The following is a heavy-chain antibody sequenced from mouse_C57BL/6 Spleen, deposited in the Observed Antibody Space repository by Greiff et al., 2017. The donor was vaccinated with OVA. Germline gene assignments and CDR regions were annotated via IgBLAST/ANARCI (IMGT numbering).Heavy chain of an antibody. J-gene: IGHJ1*03. Sequence: QVQLQQPGAELVKPGASVKLSCKASGYTFTSYWMQWVKQRPGQGLEWIGEIDPSDSYTNYNQKFKGKATLTVDTSSSTAYMQLSSLTSEDSAVYYCASYGSSHSLCFDVWGTGTTVTVAS. D-gene: IGHD1-1*01. CDR3: ASYGSSHSLCFDV. CDR1: GYTFTSYW. CDR2: IDPSDSYT. V-gene: IGHV1-50*01.